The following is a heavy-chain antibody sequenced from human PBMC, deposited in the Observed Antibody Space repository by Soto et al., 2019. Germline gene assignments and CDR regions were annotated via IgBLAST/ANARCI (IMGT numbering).Heavy chain of an antibody. V-gene: IGHV3-33*01. Sequence: GGSLRLSCAASGFTFSSYGMHWVCQAPGKGLEWVAVIWYDGSNKYYADSVKGRFTISRDNSKNTLYLQMNSLRAEDTAVYYCARDGYATYYYYGMDVWGQGTTVTVSS. CDR1: GFTFSSYG. CDR3: ARDGYATYYYYGMDV. D-gene: IGHD2-8*01. CDR2: IWYDGSNK. J-gene: IGHJ6*02.